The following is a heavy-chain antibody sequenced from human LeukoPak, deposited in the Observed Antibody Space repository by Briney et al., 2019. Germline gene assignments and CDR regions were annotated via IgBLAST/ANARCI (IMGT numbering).Heavy chain of an antibody. V-gene: IGHV4-39*07. J-gene: IGHJ3*02. Sequence: SETLSLTCTVSGDSISSGDYYWSWIRQPAGKGLEWIGSFYYSGNTYYKSSLKSRVTIAVDTSKNQFSLKLNSVTAADTAVYDCARESYYDSSGYSHDAFDIWGQGTMVTVSS. CDR1: GDSISSGDYY. CDR2: FYYSGNT. D-gene: IGHD3-22*01. CDR3: ARESYYDSSGYSHDAFDI.